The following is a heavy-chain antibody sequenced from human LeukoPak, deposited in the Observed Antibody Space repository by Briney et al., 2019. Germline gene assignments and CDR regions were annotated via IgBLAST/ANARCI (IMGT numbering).Heavy chain of an antibody. CDR2: INPSGGSA. J-gene: IGHJ6*02. CDR1: GYTFTSYD. Sequence: GASVKVSCKAPGYTFTSYDINWVRQAPGQGLEWMGIINPSGGSANYAQKFQGRVTMTRDTSTSTVYMELSSLRFDDTAIYYCARGRGQQLTLLYYHGMDVWGQGTTVTVSS. V-gene: IGHV1-46*01. CDR3: ARGRGQQLTLLYYHGMDV. D-gene: IGHD6-13*01.